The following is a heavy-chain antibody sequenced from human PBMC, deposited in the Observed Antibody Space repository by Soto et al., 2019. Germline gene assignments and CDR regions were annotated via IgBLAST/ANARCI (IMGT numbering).Heavy chain of an antibody. CDR2: INPSGGST. J-gene: IGHJ4*02. CDR1: GYTFTSYY. Sequence: QVQLVQSGAEVKKPGASVKVSCKASGYTFTSYYMHWVRQAPGQGLEWMGIINPSGGSTSYAQKFRGRVTMTRDTSTSTVYMELSSLRSEDTAVYYCARDQGDIVVVIATGYFDYWGQGTLVTVSS. D-gene: IGHD2-21*01. V-gene: IGHV1-46*03. CDR3: ARDQGDIVVVIATGYFDY.